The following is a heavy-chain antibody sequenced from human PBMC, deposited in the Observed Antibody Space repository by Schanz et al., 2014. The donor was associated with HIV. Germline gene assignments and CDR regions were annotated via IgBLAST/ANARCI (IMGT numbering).Heavy chain of an antibody. CDR1: GFTFSTYG. D-gene: IGHD6-19*01. J-gene: IGHJ3*02. Sequence: QVQLVESGGGVVQPGRSLRLSCAASGFTFSTYGMHWVRQTPGKGLEWVAFISNDGRNKYYADSVKGRFTISRDNPKNTLYLQMNSLRAEDTAIYYCARSPDWAGTDAFDIWGQGTMVTVSS. V-gene: IGHV3-30*03. CDR3: ARSPDWAGTDAFDI. CDR2: ISNDGRNK.